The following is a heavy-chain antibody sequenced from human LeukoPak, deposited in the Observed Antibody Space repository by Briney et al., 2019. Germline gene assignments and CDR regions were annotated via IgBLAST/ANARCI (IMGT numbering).Heavy chain of an antibody. CDR1: GGSIISTDDY. J-gene: IGHJ6*03. V-gene: IGHV4-39*07. CDR2: IYYTGST. D-gene: IGHD3-16*02. CDR3: AKNPYYDYVWGSYRFFYRDYYYMDV. Sequence: SETLSLTCTVSGGSIISTDDYWGWIRQPPGKGPEWIGSIYYTGSTYHNPSLKSRVTISEDPSKNQFSLKLRSVTAADTAVYYCAKNPYYDYVWGSYRFFYRDYYYMDVWGKGTTVTVSS.